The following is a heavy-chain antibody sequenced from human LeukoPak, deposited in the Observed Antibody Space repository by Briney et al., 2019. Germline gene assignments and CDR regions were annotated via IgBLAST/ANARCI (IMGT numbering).Heavy chain of an antibody. CDR2: IKSKADDGTA. Sequence: SGGSLRLSCAASGFTFNTYGMTWVRQAPGKGLEWVGHIKSKADDGTADYAAPVKGRFIISRHESKNMVYLQMNSLKTEDTAVYYCTTGSQRIYNFDYWGQGTLVTVSS. J-gene: IGHJ4*02. CDR1: GFTFNTYG. CDR3: TTGSQRIYNFDY. D-gene: IGHD6-25*01. V-gene: IGHV3-15*01.